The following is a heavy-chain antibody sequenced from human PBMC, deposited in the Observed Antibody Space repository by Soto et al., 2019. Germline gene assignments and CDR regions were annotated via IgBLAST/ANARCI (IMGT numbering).Heavy chain of an antibody. J-gene: IGHJ3*02. Sequence: GGSLRLSCAASGFTFSSYWMSWVRQAPGKGLEWVANIKQDGSEKYYVDSVKGRFTISRDNAKNSLYLQMNSLRAEDTAVYYCARDNTMVRGVIITLDSEAFDIWGQGTMVTVSS. CDR3: ARDNTMVRGVIITLDSEAFDI. CDR2: IKQDGSEK. CDR1: GFTFSSYW. D-gene: IGHD3-10*01. V-gene: IGHV3-7*01.